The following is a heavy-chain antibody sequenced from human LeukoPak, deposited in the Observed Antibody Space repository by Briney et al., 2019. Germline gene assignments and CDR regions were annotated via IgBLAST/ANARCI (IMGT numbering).Heavy chain of an antibody. CDR2: INPNSGGT. D-gene: IGHD1-26*01. J-gene: IGHJ4*02. CDR3: ARVQGGSYYRDFDY. V-gene: IGHV1-2*02. CDR1: GYTFTGYY. Sequence: ASVKVSCKASGYTFTGYYMHWVRQAPGQGLEWMGWINPNSGGTNYAQKFQGRVTMTRDTSISTAYMELSRLRSDDTAVYYCARVQGGSYYRDFDYWGQGTLVTVSS.